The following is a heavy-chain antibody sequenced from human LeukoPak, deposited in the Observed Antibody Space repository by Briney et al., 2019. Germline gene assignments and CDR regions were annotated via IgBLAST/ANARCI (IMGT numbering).Heavy chain of an antibody. CDR3: ARDGSGYSGYGQGDY. J-gene: IGHJ4*02. CDR2: MNPKTGGT. D-gene: IGHD5-12*01. V-gene: IGHV1-2*02. CDR1: GYTFTGYY. Sequence: ASVKVSCKASGYTFTGYYMHWVRQAPGQGLEWMGWMNPKTGGTNYAQQFQGRVTMTRDTSISTAYMELSRVRSDDTAVYYCARDGSGYSGYGQGDYWGQGTLVTVSS.